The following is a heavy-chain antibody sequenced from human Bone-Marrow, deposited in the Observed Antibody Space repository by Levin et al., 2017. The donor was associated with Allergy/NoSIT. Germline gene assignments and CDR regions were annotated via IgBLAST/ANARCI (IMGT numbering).Heavy chain of an antibody. D-gene: IGHD5-24*01. Sequence: NAGGSLRLSCAASGFTFKNVWMRWVRQAPGKGLEWVGRIKSKTGGERTDYAAPVKGRFTLSRDDSKNTLYLQMNSLKTEDTAVYYCAGDTGYNNPDPIMDVWGQGTTVTVSS. CDR1: GFTFKNVW. J-gene: IGHJ6*02. CDR3: AGDTGYNNPDPIMDV. V-gene: IGHV3-15*01. CDR2: IKSKTGGERT.